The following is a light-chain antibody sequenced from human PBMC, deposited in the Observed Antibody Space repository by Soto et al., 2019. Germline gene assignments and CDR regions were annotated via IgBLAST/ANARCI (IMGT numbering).Light chain of an antibody. CDR1: SSDVGGYNY. J-gene: IGLJ1*01. Sequence: QSVLTRPPSASGSPGQSVAISFTGTSSDVGGYNYVSWYQQHPGKAPKLMIYEVNKRPSGVPDRFSGSKSGNTASLTVSGLQAEDEADYYCSSYAGSSNVFGTGTKVTV. CDR2: EVN. V-gene: IGLV2-8*01. CDR3: SSYAGSSNV.